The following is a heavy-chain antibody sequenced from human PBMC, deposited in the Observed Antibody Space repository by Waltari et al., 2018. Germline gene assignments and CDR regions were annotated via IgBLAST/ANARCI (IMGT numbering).Heavy chain of an antibody. CDR2: IIPIFGTA. Sequence: QVQLVQSGAEVKKPGSSVKVSCKASGGTFSSYAISWVRQAPGQGLEWMGGIIPIFGTANYAQKFQGRVTITADESTSTAYMELSSLRSEDTTVYYCARLAAVAGTVPTPYWGQGTLVTVSS. J-gene: IGHJ4*02. CDR1: GGTFSSYA. V-gene: IGHV1-69*13. CDR3: ARLAAVAGTVPTPY. D-gene: IGHD6-19*01.